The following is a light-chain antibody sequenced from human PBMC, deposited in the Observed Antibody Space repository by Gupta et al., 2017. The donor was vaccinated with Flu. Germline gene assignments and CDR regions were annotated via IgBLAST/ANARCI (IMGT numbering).Light chain of an antibody. J-gene: IGKJ2*01. CDR1: QSISSSS. CDR2: GGS. Sequence: ELVLMQSLGTLSLSPGQRATLSCWASQSISSSSLAWYQQKPGQAPRLVMYGGSTRATGIPDRFSGSGSGTDFALTISRLEPEDFAVYYCQHYGSSPYTFGQGTKVDI. CDR3: QHYGSSPYT. V-gene: IGKV3-20*01.